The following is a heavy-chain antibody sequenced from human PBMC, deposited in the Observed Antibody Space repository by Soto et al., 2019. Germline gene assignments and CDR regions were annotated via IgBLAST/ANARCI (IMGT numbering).Heavy chain of an antibody. CDR2: IYYSGST. J-gene: IGHJ6*03. CDR1: GGSISSSSYY. Sequence: PSETLSLTCTVSGGSISSSSYYWGWIRQPPGKGLEWIGSIYYSGSTYYNPSLKSRVTISVDTSKNQFSLKLSSVTAADTAVYYCAGQGYGSGSLSGEPQGYYYYMDVWGKGTTVTVSS. D-gene: IGHD3-10*01. CDR3: AGQGYGSGSLSGEPQGYYYYMDV. V-gene: IGHV4-39*01.